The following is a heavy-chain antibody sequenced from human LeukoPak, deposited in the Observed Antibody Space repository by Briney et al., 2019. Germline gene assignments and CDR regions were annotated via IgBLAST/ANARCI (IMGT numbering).Heavy chain of an antibody. CDR3: AKTGIQLWKTLYY. D-gene: IGHD5-18*01. Sequence: ASVKVSCKASGYTFTSYGISWVRQAPGQRLEWMGWINPNTGDTNFAQNFQGRVNMNRDTSITTAYMELSRLRSDDTAVYFCAKTGIQLWKTLYYWGQGTLVTVSS. J-gene: IGHJ4*02. CDR1: GYTFTSYG. CDR2: INPNTGDT. V-gene: IGHV1-2*02.